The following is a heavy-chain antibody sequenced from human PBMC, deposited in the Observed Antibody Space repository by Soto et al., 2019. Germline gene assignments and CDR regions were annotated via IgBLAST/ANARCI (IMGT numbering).Heavy chain of an antibody. Sequence: SETLSLTCTVSGGSLGSYYWSWIRQPPGKGLEWIGFIYYRGSTNYNPSLKSRVTISVDTSKNQFFLKLTSVTPADTAVYYCAKESYNRRTDFDYWGQGTLVTVSS. CDR3: AKESYNRRTDFDY. CDR2: IYYRGST. CDR1: GGSLGSYY. V-gene: IGHV4-59*01. J-gene: IGHJ4*02. D-gene: IGHD3-10*01.